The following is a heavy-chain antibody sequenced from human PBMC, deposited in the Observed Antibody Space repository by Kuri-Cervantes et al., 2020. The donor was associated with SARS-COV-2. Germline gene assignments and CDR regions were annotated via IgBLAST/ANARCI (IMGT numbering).Heavy chain of an antibody. J-gene: IGHJ4*02. CDR2: IYWDDGK. Sequence: SGPTLVKPTQTLTLTCTFSGFSLSTSGVGVGWIRQPPGKALEWLALIYWDDGKRYSPSLKSRLTITKDTSKNQVVLTMTNMDPVDTATYYCAHSPGSRYCSSTSCYGFDYWGQGTLVTVSS. CDR1: GFSLSTSGVG. V-gene: IGHV2-5*02. CDR3: AHSPGSRYCSSTSCYGFDY. D-gene: IGHD2-2*01.